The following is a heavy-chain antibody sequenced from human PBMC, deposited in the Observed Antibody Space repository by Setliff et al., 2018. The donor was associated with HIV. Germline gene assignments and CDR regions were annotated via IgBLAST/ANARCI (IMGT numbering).Heavy chain of an antibody. CDR3: ATERWLYQNFDS. Sequence: SETLSLTCTVSGGSINSGIYYWTWIRQPAGKGLEWLGRIHIGGNTNYNPSLKSRVTMSVDTSKNQFSLNLNSVTATDTAIYYCATERWLYQNFDSWGQGTQVTASS. CDR2: IHIGGNT. J-gene: IGHJ4*02. V-gene: IGHV4-61*02. CDR1: GGSINSGIYY. D-gene: IGHD3-16*01.